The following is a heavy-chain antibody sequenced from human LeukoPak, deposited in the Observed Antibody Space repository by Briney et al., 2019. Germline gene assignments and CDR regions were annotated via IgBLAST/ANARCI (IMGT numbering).Heavy chain of an antibody. CDR2: MNPNSGNT. V-gene: IGHV1-8*03. J-gene: IGHJ3*02. Sequence: GASVKVSCKASGYTFTSCDINWARQATGQGLEWMGWMNPNSGNTGYAQKFQGRVTITRNTSISTAYMELSSLRSEDTAVYYCARGGVGAIGDAFDIWGQGTMVTVSS. CDR1: GYTFTSCD. D-gene: IGHD1-26*01. CDR3: ARGGVGAIGDAFDI.